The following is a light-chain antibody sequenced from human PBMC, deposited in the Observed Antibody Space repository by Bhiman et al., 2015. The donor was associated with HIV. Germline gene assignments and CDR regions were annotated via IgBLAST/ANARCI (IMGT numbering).Light chain of an antibody. CDR1: SSDVGRYNL. CDR2: DVS. J-gene: IGLJ1*01. CDR3: SSYTSSSTSYV. Sequence: QSALTQPASVSGSPGQSIAISCTGTSSDVGRYNLVSWYQQHPGKAPKVMIYDVSNRPSGVSNRFSGSKSGNTASLTISGLQAEDEADYYCSSYTSSSTSYVFGTGTKVTVL. V-gene: IGLV2-14*02.